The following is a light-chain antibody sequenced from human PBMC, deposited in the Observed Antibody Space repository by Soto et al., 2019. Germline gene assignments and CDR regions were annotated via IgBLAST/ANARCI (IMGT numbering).Light chain of an antibody. CDR3: QQYNSYSRT. Sequence: DIQMTPSPSPLSASVGDRVTITCRSRQSISSWLAWYQQKPGKAPNLLIYDASSLQGGVPSRFSGSGSGTEFTLTISSLQPDDFGTYYCQQYNSYSRTFGQGTKVDI. V-gene: IGKV1-5*01. CDR1: QSISSW. CDR2: DAS. J-gene: IGKJ1*01.